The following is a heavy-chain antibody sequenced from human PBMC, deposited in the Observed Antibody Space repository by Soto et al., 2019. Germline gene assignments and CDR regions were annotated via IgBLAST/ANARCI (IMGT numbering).Heavy chain of an antibody. V-gene: IGHV5-51*01. CDR1: GYSFTSYW. Sequence: EVQLVQSGAEVKKPGESLKISCKGSGYSFTSYWIGWVRQMPGKGLEWMGIIYPGDSDTRYSPSFQGQVTISADKSISTAYLQWSSLKASDTAIYYCARHVTGQTMVRGVIPRWCDYWGQGTLVTVSS. CDR3: ARHVTGQTMVRGVIPRWCDY. CDR2: IYPGDSDT. D-gene: IGHD3-10*01. J-gene: IGHJ4*02.